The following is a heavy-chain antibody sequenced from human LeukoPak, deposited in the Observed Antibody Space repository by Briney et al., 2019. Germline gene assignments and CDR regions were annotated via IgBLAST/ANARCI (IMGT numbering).Heavy chain of an antibody. J-gene: IGHJ4*02. Sequence: PGRSLRLSCTASGFTFGDYAMSWFRQAPGKGLEWVGFIRSKAYGGTTEYAASVKGRFTISRDDSRSIAYLQMNGLKTEDTAVYYCTREYYPHYFDYWGQGSLVTVSS. D-gene: IGHD2-8*01. CDR3: TREYYPHYFDY. CDR2: IRSKAYGGTT. V-gene: IGHV3-49*03. CDR1: GFTFGDYA.